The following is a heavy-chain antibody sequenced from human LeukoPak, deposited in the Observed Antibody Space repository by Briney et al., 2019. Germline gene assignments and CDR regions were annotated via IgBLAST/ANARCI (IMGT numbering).Heavy chain of an antibody. CDR2: ISAYNGNT. D-gene: IGHD1-26*01. V-gene: IGHV1-18*01. CDR3: ARDPSGSYLGSDY. CDR1: GYTFTSYG. Sequence: ASVKVSCKASGYTFTSYGISWVRQAPGQGLEWMGWISAYNGNTNYAQKLQGRVTMTTDTSTSTAYVELRSLRSDDTAVYYCARDPSGSYLGSDYWGQGTLVTVSS. J-gene: IGHJ4*02.